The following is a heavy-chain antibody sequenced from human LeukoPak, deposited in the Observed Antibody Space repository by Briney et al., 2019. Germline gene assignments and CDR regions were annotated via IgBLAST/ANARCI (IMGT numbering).Heavy chain of an antibody. V-gene: IGHV1-3*01. J-gene: IGHJ6*02. Sequence: ASVKVSCKASGYTFTSYAMHWVRQAPGQRLEWMGWINAGNGNTKYSQKFQGRVTITRDTSASTAYMELSSLRSEDTAVYYCASGGRTDCSSTSCYLYYYGMDVWGQGTTVTVSS. D-gene: IGHD2-2*01. CDR2: INAGNGNT. CDR3: ASGGRTDCSSTSCYLYYYGMDV. CDR1: GYTFTSYA.